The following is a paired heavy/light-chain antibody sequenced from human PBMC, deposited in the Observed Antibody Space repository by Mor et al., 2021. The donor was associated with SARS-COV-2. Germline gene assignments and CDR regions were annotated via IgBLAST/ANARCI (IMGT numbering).Heavy chain of an antibody. CDR1: GFTFSSYG. CDR2: IRYDGSNK. J-gene: IGHJ6*02. V-gene: IGHV3-30*02. D-gene: IGHD3-10*01. Sequence: QVQLVESGGGVVQPGGSLRLSCAASGFTFSSYGMYWVRQAPGKGLEWVAFIRYDGSNKYYAGSVKGRFTISRDNSKNTLYLQMNSLRGEDTAVYYCAKEHYVYDSGSWGRDYSYGMDVWGQGTTVTVSS. CDR3: AKEHYVYDSGSWGRDYSYGMDV.
Light chain of an antibody. Sequence: DIVMTQTPLSLSVTPGQPASISCKSSQSLLHSAGKTYLYWYLQKPGQSPQLLIYEVSSRFSGVPDRFSGSGSGTDFTLKISRVEAEDVGVYYCMQGIHLPWTFGQGTKVEIK. J-gene: IGKJ1*01. CDR3: MQGIHLPWT. CDR2: EVS. V-gene: IGKV2-29*02. CDR1: QSLLHSAGKTY.